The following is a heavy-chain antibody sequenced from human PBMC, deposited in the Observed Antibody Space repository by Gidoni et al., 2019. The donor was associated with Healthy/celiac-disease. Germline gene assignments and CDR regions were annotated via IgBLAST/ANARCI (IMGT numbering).Heavy chain of an antibody. J-gene: IGHJ6*02. CDR1: GFTFSRDI. V-gene: IGHV3-21*01. CDR2: MSSSRSYI. CDR3: ARDRIPRHYGMDV. D-gene: IGHD2-2*02. Sequence: ERQLVESGGGVVKPGGSLRLSCAASGFTFSRDIMNCVRQPPGKGLEGVSSMSSSRSYIYYADSVKGRFTISSDNATYSLYLQMNSLRADDTAVSYCARDRIPRHYGMDVWGQGTTVTVSS.